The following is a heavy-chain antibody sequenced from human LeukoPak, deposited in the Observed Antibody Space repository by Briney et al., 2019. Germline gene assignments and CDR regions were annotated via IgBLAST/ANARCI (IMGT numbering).Heavy chain of an antibody. V-gene: IGHV3-64*01. Sequence: RGSLRLSCAASGFTFSSYAMHSGRQAPGKGLEYVSAISSNGGSTYYANSVKGRFTISRDNSKNTLYLQMGSLRAEDMAVYYCAREDRGYDYWGQGTLVSVSS. CDR2: ISSNGGST. CDR3: AREDRGYDY. CDR1: GFTFSSYA. J-gene: IGHJ4*02. D-gene: IGHD5-12*01.